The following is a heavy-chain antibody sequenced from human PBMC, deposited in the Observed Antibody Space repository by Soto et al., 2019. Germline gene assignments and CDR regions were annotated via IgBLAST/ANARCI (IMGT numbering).Heavy chain of an antibody. CDR3: ARDHGDYVGYFDY. J-gene: IGHJ4*02. Sequence: SETLSLTCTVSGGSISSGGYYWSWIRQHPGKGLEWIGYIYYSGSTYYNPSLKSRVTISVDTSKNQFSLKPSSVTAADTAVYYCARDHGDYVGYFDYWGQGTLVTVSS. CDR2: IYYSGST. D-gene: IGHD4-17*01. CDR1: GGSISSGGYY. V-gene: IGHV4-31*03.